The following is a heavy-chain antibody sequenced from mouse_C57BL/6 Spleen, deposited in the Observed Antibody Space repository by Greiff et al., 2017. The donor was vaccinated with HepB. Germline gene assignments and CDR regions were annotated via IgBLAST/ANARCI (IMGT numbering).Heavy chain of an antibody. CDR2: IWSGGST. V-gene: IGHV2-2*01. CDR3: ARKGLWDEYFDV. J-gene: IGHJ1*03. CDR1: GFSLTSYG. D-gene: IGHD1-1*02. Sequence: QVQLQQSGPGLVQPSQCLSITCTVSGFSLTSYGVYWVRQSPGKGLEWLGVIWSGGSTDYNAAFISRLSISKDNSKSQVFFKMNSLQAYDTAIYYCARKGLWDEYFDVWGTGTTVTVSS.